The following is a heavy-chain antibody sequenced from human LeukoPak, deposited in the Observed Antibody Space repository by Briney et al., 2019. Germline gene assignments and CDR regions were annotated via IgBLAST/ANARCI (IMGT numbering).Heavy chain of an antibody. CDR3: AKDRVSALGAPVSLPPGQYYDFWSGYYDY. V-gene: IGHV3-30*02. Sequence: GGSLRLSCAASGFTFSSYGMHWVRQAPGKGLEWVAFIRYDGSNKYYADSVKGRFTISRDNSKNTLYLQMNSLRAEDTAVYYCAKDRVSALGAPVSLPPGQYYDFWSGYYDYWGQGTLVTVSS. CDR1: GFTFSSYG. J-gene: IGHJ4*02. CDR2: IRYDGSNK. D-gene: IGHD3-3*01.